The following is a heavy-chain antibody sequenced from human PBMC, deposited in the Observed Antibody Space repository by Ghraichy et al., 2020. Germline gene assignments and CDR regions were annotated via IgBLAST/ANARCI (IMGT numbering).Heavy chain of an antibody. V-gene: IGHV5-51*01. CDR2: IYPGEVRV. CDR3: ARGLTEGWGTYWTY. CDR1: GYNFDSHW. J-gene: IGHJ4*02. D-gene: IGHD3-16*01. Sequence: GESLNISCQGSGYNFDSHWIAWVRQMPGKGLEWMGIIYPGEVRVRYSQSFQGQVTISADRSNGLVHLQWSSLSVSDTGIYYCARGLTEGWGTYWTYWGLGTRFTVAS.